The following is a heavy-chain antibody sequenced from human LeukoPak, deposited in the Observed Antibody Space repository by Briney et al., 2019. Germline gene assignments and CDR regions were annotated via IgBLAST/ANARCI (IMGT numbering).Heavy chain of an antibody. V-gene: IGHV3-21*01. D-gene: IGHD3-22*01. J-gene: IGHJ4*02. CDR3: ARRRPYYYDSSGYDPRLFDY. CDR2: ISSSSYI. Sequence: PGGSLRVSCVASGFTFSSYSMNWVRQAPGKGLEWVSSISSSSYIYYADSVKGRFTISRDNAKNSLHLQMNSLRAEDTAVYYCARRRPYYYDSSGYDPRLFDYWGQGTLVTVSS. CDR1: GFTFSSYS.